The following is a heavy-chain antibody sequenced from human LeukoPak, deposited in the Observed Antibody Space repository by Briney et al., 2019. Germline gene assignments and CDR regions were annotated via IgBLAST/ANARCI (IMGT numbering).Heavy chain of an antibody. Sequence: ASVKVSCKVSGYTLTELSMHWVRQAPGQGLEWMGWINTNTGNPTYAQGFTGRFVFSLDTSVSTAYLQISSLKAEDTAVYYCARDDSGGYYRYFGYWGQGTLVTVSS. J-gene: IGHJ4*02. CDR3: ARDDSGGYYRYFGY. CDR1: GYTLTELS. D-gene: IGHD3-22*01. CDR2: INTNTGNP. V-gene: IGHV7-4-1*02.